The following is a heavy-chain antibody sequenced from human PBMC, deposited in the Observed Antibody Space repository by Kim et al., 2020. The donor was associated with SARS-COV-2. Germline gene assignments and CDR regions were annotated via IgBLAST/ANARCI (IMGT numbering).Heavy chain of an antibody. CDR1: GGSISSYY. CDR2: IYYSGST. V-gene: IGHV4-59*12. CDR3: ARGGSYDFWSGYRLNYYYYGMDV. Sequence: SETLSLICTVSGGSISSYYWSWIRQPPGKGLEWIGYIYYSGSTNYNPSLKSRVTISVDTSKNQFSLKLSSVTAADTAVYYCARGGSYDFWSGYRLNYYYYGMDVWGQGTTVTVSS. J-gene: IGHJ6*02. D-gene: IGHD3-3*01.